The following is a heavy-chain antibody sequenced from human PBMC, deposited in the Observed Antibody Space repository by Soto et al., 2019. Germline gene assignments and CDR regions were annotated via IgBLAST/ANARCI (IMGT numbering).Heavy chain of an antibody. CDR1: GFTFSSYG. CDR3: AKDRGEGYNYGKDYYYYGMDV. V-gene: IGHV3-30*18. J-gene: IGHJ6*02. Sequence: QVQLVESGGGVVHPGRFLRLSCAASGFTFSSYGRHWVRQAPGKGLEWVAVISEDESNKYNADSVKGRFTISRDNSKNTLYLQMNSLRAEDTAVYFCAKDRGEGYNYGKDYYYYGMDVWGQGTTVTVSS. D-gene: IGHD1-1*01. CDR2: ISEDESNK.